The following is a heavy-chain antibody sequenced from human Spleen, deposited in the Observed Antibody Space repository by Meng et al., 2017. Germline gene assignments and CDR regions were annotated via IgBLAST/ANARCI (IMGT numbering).Heavy chain of an antibody. CDR1: GYNFPDYY. V-gene: IGHV1-2*06. D-gene: IGHD6-13*01. CDR3: ARDEDISAAGYLLGDF. Sequence: QGQLVQSGAEVKKPGASVKASCKPSGYNFPDYYIPWVRRAPGQGLEWMGRIDPKTGDTHYALKFQGRVTMTGDTSISTAYMELSGLRSDDTAVYYCARDEDISAAGYLLGDFWGQGTLVTVSS. J-gene: IGHJ4*02. CDR2: IDPKTGDT.